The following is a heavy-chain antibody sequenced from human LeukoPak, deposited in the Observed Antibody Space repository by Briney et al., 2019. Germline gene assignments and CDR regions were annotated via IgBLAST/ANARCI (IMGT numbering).Heavy chain of an antibody. Sequence: GGSLRLSCTASGFNFGIYGMHWVRQAPGKGLEWVAVMWDDGTNEYYVESVKGRFTISRDNGKRTLYLQMNSLRVEDTAVYYCARGSEDGMDVWGQGTTVTVSS. J-gene: IGHJ6*02. CDR1: GFNFGIYG. CDR3: ARGSEDGMDV. V-gene: IGHV3-33*01. CDR2: MWDDGTNE.